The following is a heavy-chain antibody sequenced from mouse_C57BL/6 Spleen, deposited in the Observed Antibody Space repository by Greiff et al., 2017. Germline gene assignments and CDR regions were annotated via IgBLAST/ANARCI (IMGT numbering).Heavy chain of an antibody. V-gene: IGHV1-7*01. CDR1: GYTFTSYW. Sequence: QVQLKQSGAELAKPGASVKLSCKASGYTFTSYWMHWVKQRPGQGLEWIGYINPSSGYTNYNQKFKDKATLTADKSSSTAYMQLSSLTYEDSAVYYCARGYYSNSNWDGYWGQGTTLTVSS. D-gene: IGHD2-5*01. J-gene: IGHJ2*01. CDR2: INPSSGYT. CDR3: ARGYYSNSNWDGY.